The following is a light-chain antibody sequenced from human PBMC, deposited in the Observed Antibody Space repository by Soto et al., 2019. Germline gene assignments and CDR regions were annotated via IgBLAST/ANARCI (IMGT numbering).Light chain of an antibody. V-gene: IGKV3-20*01. J-gene: IGKJ5*01. Sequence: EIVLTQSPATLSLSPGESATLSCRASQTVIHNHLAWHQQKPGQTPRLLVYGASSRATGIPDRFSGSGSGTDFTLTISRLEPEDFAVYYCQQHGTSPITFGQGGRLEI. CDR1: QTVIHNH. CDR2: GAS. CDR3: QQHGTSPIT.